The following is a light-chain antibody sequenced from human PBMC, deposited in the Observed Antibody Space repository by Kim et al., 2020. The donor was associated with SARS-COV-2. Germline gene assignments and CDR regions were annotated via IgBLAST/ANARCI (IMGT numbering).Light chain of an antibody. Sequence: EVVLTQSPGTLSLSPGERATLSCRASQSISNNYLAWFQHKPGQAPRLLIYVASSRATGIPDRFSGSGSGTDFTLTISRLEPEDFAVYFCQHCGTSPLTFGGGTKVDIK. CDR3: QHCGTSPLT. CDR2: VAS. CDR1: QSISNNY. V-gene: IGKV3-20*01. J-gene: IGKJ4*01.